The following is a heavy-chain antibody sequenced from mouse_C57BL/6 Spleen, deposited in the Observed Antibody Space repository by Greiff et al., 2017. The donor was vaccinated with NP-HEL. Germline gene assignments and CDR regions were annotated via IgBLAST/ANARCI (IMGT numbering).Heavy chain of an antibody. CDR2: INPSNGGT. CDR1: GYTFTSYW. V-gene: IGHV1-53*01. J-gene: IGHJ1*03. CDR3: ARGYYGSSYYWYFDV. Sequence: QVQLQQPGTELVKPGASVKLSCKASGYTFTSYWLHWVKQRPGQGLEWIGNINPSNGGTNYNEKFKSKATLTVYNSSSTAYMQLSSLTSEDSAVYYCARGYYGSSYYWYFDVWGTGTTVTVSS. D-gene: IGHD1-1*01.